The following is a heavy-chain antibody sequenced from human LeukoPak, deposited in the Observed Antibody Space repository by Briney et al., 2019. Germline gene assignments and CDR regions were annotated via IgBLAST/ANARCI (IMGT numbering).Heavy chain of an antibody. CDR1: GFTFSSYG. D-gene: IGHD6-19*01. CDR2: ISYDGSNK. J-gene: IGHJ3*02. V-gene: IGHV3-30*18. Sequence: TGGSLRLSCVVSGFTFSSYGMHWVRQAPGKGLEWVAVISYDGSNKYYADSVKGRFTISRDNSKNTLYLQMNSLRAEDTAVYYCAKDRTVAGPGAFDIWGQGTMVTVSS. CDR3: AKDRTVAGPGAFDI.